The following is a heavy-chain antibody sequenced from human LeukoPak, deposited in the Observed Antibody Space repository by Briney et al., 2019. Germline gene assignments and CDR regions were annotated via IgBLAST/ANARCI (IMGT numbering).Heavy chain of an antibody. D-gene: IGHD6-13*01. V-gene: IGHV3-49*04. CDR2: IRSKAYGGTT. Sequence: GSLRLFCTASGFTFGDYAMSWVRQAPGKGLEWVGFIRSKAYGGTTEYAASVKGRFTISRDDSKSIAYLQMNSLKTEDTAVYYCTRDGYYYGSWGQGTLVTVSS. CDR3: TRDGYYYGS. J-gene: IGHJ4*02. CDR1: GFTFGDYA.